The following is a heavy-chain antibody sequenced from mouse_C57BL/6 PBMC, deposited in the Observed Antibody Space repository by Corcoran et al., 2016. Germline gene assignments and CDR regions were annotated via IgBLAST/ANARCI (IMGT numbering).Heavy chain of an antibody. CDR1: GYTFTDYY. D-gene: IGHD1-1*01. V-gene: IGHV1-26*01. Sequence: EVQLQQSGPELVKPGASVKISCKASGYTFTDYYMNWVKQSHGKSLEWIGDINPNNGGTSYNQKFKGKATLTVDKSSSTAYMELRSLTSEDSAVYYCARRPPYYYGSSLYYAMDYWGQGTSVTVSS. CDR2: INPNNGGT. J-gene: IGHJ4*01. CDR3: ARRPPYYYGSSLYYAMDY.